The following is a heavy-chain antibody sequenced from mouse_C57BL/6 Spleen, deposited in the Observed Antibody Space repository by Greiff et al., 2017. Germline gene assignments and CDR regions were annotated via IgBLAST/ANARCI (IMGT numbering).Heavy chain of an antibody. CDR3: ARDYYYGSSARSMDY. CDR2: ISSGSSTI. Sequence: EVMLVESGGGLVKPGGSLKLSCAASGFTFSDYGMHWVRQAPEKGLEWVAYISSGSSTIYYADTVKGRFTISRDNAKNTLFLQMTSLRSEDTAMYYCARDYYYGSSARSMDYWGQGTSVTVSS. CDR1: GFTFSDYG. D-gene: IGHD1-1*01. V-gene: IGHV5-17*01. J-gene: IGHJ4*01.